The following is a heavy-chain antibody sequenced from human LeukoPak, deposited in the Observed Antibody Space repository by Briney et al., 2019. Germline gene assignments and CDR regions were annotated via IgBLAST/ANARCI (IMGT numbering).Heavy chain of an antibody. CDR3: AKVPYSDYGSGRPPFMDV. Sequence: GGSLRLSCAASGFTFSSYAMSWVRQAPGKGLEWVSTITNSGISTYYADSVKGRFTISRDSSKNTLFLQMNSLRADDTAVFYCAKVPYSDYGSGRPPFMDVWGQGTTVAVSS. V-gene: IGHV3-23*01. CDR2: ITNSGIST. CDR1: GFTFSSYA. J-gene: IGHJ6*02. D-gene: IGHD3-10*01.